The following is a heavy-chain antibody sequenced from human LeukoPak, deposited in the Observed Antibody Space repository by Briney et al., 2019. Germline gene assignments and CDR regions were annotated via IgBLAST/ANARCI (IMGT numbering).Heavy chain of an antibody. D-gene: IGHD1-26*01. V-gene: IGHV3-23*01. Sequence: GGSLRLSCAASGFTFSSYAMTWVRQAPGKGLEWVSAISGSGGSTSYADSVKGRFTISRDNPKSTLDLQMSSLRAEDTAVYYCARYGPSASGRSLDYWGQGTLVTVSS. J-gene: IGHJ4*02. CDR3: ARYGPSASGRSLDY. CDR1: GFTFSSYA. CDR2: ISGSGGST.